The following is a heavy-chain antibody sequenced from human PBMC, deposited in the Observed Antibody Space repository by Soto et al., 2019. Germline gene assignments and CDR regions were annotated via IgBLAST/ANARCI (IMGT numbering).Heavy chain of an antibody. V-gene: IGHV3-53*01. CDR2: IYSGGST. CDR3: ARDSLAAAGTRYYYYGMDV. CDR1: GFTVSSNY. D-gene: IGHD6-13*01. Sequence: EVQLVESGGGLIQPGGSLRLSCAASGFTVSSNYMSWVRQAPGKGLEWVSVIYSGGSTYYADSVKGRFTISRDNSKTALYLQMNSLRAEDTAVYYCARDSLAAAGTRYYYYGMDVWGQGTTVTVSS. J-gene: IGHJ6*02.